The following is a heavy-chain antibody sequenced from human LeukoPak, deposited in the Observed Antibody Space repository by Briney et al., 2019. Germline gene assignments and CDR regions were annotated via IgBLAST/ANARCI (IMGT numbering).Heavy chain of an antibody. D-gene: IGHD3-10*01. Sequence: SETLSLTCTVSGGSISSYYWSWIRQPPGKGLEWIGYIYYSGSTNYNPSLKSRVTISVDTSKNQFSLKLSSVTAADTAVYYCASTVGESPGGYFDYWGQGTLVTVSS. J-gene: IGHJ4*02. CDR1: GGSISSYY. CDR2: IYYSGST. V-gene: IGHV4-59*01. CDR3: ASTVGESPGGYFDY.